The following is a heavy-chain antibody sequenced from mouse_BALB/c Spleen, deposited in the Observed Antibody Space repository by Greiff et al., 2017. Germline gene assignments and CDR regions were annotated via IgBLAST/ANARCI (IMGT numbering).Heavy chain of an antibody. CDR3: ARRGASMDY. J-gene: IGHJ4*01. CDR1: GYTFTSYW. V-gene: IGHV1S81*02. Sequence: QVQLQQPGAELVKPGASVKLSCKASGYTFTSYWMHWVKQRPGQGLEWIGEINPSNGRTNYNEKFKSKATLTVDKSSSTAYMQLSSLTSEDSAVYYCARRGASMDYWGQGTSVTVSS. CDR2: INPSNGRT.